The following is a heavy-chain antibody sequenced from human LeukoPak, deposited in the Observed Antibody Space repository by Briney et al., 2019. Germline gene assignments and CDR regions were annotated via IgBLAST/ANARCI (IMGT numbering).Heavy chain of an antibody. D-gene: IGHD5-24*01. Sequence: WASVKVSCKASGYTFTSYYMHWVRQAPGQGLEWMGIINPSGGSTSYAQKFQGRVTMTRDTSTSTVYMELSSLRSEDTAVYFCAKDVFRWAFDIWGQGTMVTVSS. J-gene: IGHJ3*02. CDR3: AKDVFRWAFDI. CDR2: INPSGGST. CDR1: GYTFTSYY. V-gene: IGHV1-46*01.